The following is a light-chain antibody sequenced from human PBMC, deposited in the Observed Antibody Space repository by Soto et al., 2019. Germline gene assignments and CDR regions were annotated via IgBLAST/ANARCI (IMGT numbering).Light chain of an antibody. CDR2: GNS. CDR3: QSYDSSLSGCV. CDR1: NSNIGAGYD. V-gene: IGLV1-40*01. J-gene: IGLJ1*01. Sequence: QSVLTQPPSVSGAPGQRGTISCTGSNSNIGAGYDVHWYQQLPGTAPKLLIYGNSNRPSGVPDRFSGSKSGTSASLAITGLQAEDEADYYCQSYDSSLSGCVFGTGTKV.